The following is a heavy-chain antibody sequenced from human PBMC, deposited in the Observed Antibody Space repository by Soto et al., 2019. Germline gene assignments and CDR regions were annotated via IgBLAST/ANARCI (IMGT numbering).Heavy chain of an antibody. J-gene: IGHJ6*02. D-gene: IGHD4-17*01. CDR1: GGTFSSYA. CDR3: ARGAPHDYGDYYSYGMDV. CDR2: IIPIFGTA. V-gene: IGHV1-69*01. Sequence: QVQLVQSGAEVKKPGSSVKVSCKASGGTFSSYAISWVRQAPGQGLEWMGGIIPIFGTANYAQKFQGRVTLAADESTSTAYMELSSLRSEDTAVYYCARGAPHDYGDYYSYGMDVWGQGTTVTVSS.